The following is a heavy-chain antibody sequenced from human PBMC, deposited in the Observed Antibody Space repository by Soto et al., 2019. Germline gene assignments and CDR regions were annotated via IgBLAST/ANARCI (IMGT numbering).Heavy chain of an antibody. CDR3: AQAARPGYYYYGMDV. Sequence: VGSLRLSCGASGFTFSSYGMHWVRQAPGKGLEWVAVISYDGSNRYYADSVKGRFTLSRDNSKNTLYLQMNSLRAEDTAVYYCAQAARPGYYYYGMDVWGQGTTVTV. CDR2: ISYDGSNR. V-gene: IGHV3-30*18. J-gene: IGHJ6*02. CDR1: GFTFSSYG. D-gene: IGHD6-6*01.